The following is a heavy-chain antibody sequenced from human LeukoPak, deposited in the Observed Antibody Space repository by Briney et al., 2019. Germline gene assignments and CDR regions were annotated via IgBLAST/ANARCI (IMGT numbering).Heavy chain of an antibody. V-gene: IGHV1-18*01. J-gene: IGHJ3*02. CDR1: GYTFSSSG. Sequence: ASVKVSCKASGYTFSSSGISWVRQAPGQGLEWMGWISAYNGNTNYAQKLQGRVTMTTDTSTSTAYMELRSLRSDDTAVYYCATNLWGMNLDALDIWGQGTMVTVSS. CDR2: ISAYNGNT. CDR3: ATNLWGMNLDALDI. D-gene: IGHD3-16*01.